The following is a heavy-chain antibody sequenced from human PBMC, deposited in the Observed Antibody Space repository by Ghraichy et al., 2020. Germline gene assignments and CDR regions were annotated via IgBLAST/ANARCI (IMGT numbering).Heavy chain of an antibody. J-gene: IGHJ4*02. V-gene: IGHV4-59*01. CDR1: GGSISSYY. CDR2: IYYSGST. Sequence: SETLSLTCTVSGGSISSYYWSWIRQPPGKGLEWIGYIYYSGSTNYNPSLKSRVTISVDTSKNQFSLKLSSVTAADTAVYYCARERREYYFDYWGQGTLVTVSS. CDR3: ARERREYYFDY.